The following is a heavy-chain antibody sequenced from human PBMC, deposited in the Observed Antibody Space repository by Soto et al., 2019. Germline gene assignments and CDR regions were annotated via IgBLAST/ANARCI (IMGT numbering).Heavy chain of an antibody. J-gene: IGHJ4*02. Sequence: QVQLQQWGAGLLKPSETLSLTCAVYGKSLSGYYWSWIRQPPGKALEWIGEINHSGNTNYNPSLKSLVTISVDTSKNHLFLNMSSVTAADTAMYYCARHHVRGRTIAGAAEFWGQGTLVTVSS. D-gene: IGHD1-26*01. V-gene: IGHV4-34*01. CDR2: INHSGNT. CDR3: ARHHVRGRTIAGAAEF. CDR1: GKSLSGYY.